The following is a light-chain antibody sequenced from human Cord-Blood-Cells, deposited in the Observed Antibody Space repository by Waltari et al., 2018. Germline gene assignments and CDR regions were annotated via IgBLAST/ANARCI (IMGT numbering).Light chain of an antibody. CDR2: DAS. CDR1: QGISSY. V-gene: IGKV1D-13*01. J-gene: IGKJ4*01. Sequence: KLTHHPSSSSASAGDGVTTTCRASQGISSYLAWYQQKPGKAPKLLIYDASSLQSGVPSRFSGSGSGTDFTLTISCLQPEDFATYYCQQYNNYPHTFGRGTKVEIK. CDR3: QQYNNYPHT.